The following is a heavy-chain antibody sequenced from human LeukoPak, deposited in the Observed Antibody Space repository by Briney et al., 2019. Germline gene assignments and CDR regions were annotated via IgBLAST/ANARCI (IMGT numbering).Heavy chain of an antibody. Sequence: PGRSLRLSCAASGFTFTNYAMNWVRQAPGKGLEWVAVISYDGSNKYYADSVKGRFTISRDNSKNTLYLQMNSLRAEDTAVYYCAREHRGGDSSQPYWYFDLWGRGTLVTVSS. CDR1: GFTFTNYA. CDR3: AREHRGGDSSQPYWYFDL. CDR2: ISYDGSNK. J-gene: IGHJ2*01. D-gene: IGHD2-21*02. V-gene: IGHV3-30*04.